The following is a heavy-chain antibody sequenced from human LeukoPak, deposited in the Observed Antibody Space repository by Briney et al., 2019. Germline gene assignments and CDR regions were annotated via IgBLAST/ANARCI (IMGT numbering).Heavy chain of an antibody. CDR2: ISSNGGST. CDR3: VRRGLIVTEYLER. CDR1: GFTFSSYA. D-gene: IGHD3-10*01. J-gene: IGHJ1*01. V-gene: IGHV3-64*01. Sequence: TGGSLRLSCAASGFTFSSYAMHWVRQAPGKGLEYVSAISSNGGSTYYANSVKGRFTISRDNSKNTLYLQMGSLRAEDTAVYYCVRRGLIVTEYLERWGQGTLVIVSS.